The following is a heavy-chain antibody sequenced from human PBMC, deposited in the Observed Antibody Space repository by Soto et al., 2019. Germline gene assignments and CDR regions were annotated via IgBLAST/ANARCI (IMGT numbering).Heavy chain of an antibody. D-gene: IGHD6-25*01. V-gene: IGHV1-18*01. J-gene: IGHJ6*02. CDR1: GYTFTSYG. CDR2: ISAYNGNT. Sequence: ASVKVSCKASGYTFTSYGISWVRQAPGQGLEWMGWISAYNGNTNYAQKLQGRVTMTTDTSTSTAYMELRSLRSDDTAVYYCERDRKGIAALYYDYGMDVWGQGTTITVSS. CDR3: ERDRKGIAALYYDYGMDV.